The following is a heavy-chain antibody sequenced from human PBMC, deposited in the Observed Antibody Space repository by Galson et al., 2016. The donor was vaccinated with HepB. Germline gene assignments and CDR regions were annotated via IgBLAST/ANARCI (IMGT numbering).Heavy chain of an antibody. J-gene: IGHJ4*02. CDR1: GDIFSGYT. D-gene: IGHD3-16*01. Sequence: SVKVSCKASGDIFSGYTIARVRQVPGQGLEWMGEIVPFFGALDLAQKFQGRLTISTDESTTTAHMELSGLGLEDTAVYYCARRGPDGGVFAYWGQGSPVTVSS. CDR2: IVPFFGAL. V-gene: IGHV1-69*05. CDR3: ARRGPDGGVFAY.